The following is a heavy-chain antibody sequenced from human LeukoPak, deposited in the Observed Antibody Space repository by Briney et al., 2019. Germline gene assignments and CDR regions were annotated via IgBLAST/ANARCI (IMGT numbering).Heavy chain of an antibody. CDR2: IYSSGST. CDR1: RFTVSSNY. Sequence: GGSLRLSCAASRFTVSSNYMSWVRQAPGKGLEWFSFIYSSGSTYYADSVRGRFTISRDNSNNTLYLQMNSLRVEDTAVYYCARGRFGLSLDYWGQGTLVTVSS. CDR3: ARGRFGLSLDY. D-gene: IGHD3-16*01. J-gene: IGHJ4*02. V-gene: IGHV3-66*01.